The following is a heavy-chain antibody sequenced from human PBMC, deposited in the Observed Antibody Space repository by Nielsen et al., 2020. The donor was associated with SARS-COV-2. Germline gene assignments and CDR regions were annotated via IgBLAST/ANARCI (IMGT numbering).Heavy chain of an antibody. CDR3: ARDGAGTGYYYYGLDV. Sequence: GESLKISCAASGFTFSNYGMHWVRQAPGKGLLWVSRINRDGSSTSYADSVKGRFTISRDNAKDTLYLQMNSLSAEDTAVYYCARDGAGTGYYYYGLDVWGQGTTVTVSS. D-gene: IGHD4/OR15-4a*01. CDR1: GFTFSNYG. J-gene: IGHJ6*02. CDR2: INRDGSST. V-gene: IGHV3-74*01.